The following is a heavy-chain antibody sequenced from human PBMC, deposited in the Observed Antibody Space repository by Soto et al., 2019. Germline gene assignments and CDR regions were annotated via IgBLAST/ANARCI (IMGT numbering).Heavy chain of an antibody. CDR3: ARGLASGSYYLLDY. D-gene: IGHD3-10*01. V-gene: IGHV1-8*01. CDR2: INPNSGNI. J-gene: IGHJ4*02. Sequence: ASVKVSCKASGDTFTTYDINWVRQATGHGLEWMGWINPNSGNIDYAQRFQSRVTMTRDTAIKTAYMEVSSLRSDDTAVYYCARGLASGSYYLLDYWGQGTLVTVSS. CDR1: GDTFTTYD.